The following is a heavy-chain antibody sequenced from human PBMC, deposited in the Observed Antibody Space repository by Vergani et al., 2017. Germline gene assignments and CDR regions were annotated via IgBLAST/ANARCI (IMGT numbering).Heavy chain of an antibody. Sequence: QVQLQESGPGLVKPSETLSLTCTVSGGSISSYYWSWIRQPPGKGLEWIGYIYYSGSTNYNPSLKSRVTRSVDTSKNQFSLKLSSVTAADTAVYYCARLGAKGYYAFDIWGQGTMVTVSS. V-gene: IGHV4-59*08. CDR2: IYYSGST. D-gene: IGHD4/OR15-4a*01. CDR1: GGSISSYY. CDR3: ARLGAKGYYAFDI. J-gene: IGHJ3*02.